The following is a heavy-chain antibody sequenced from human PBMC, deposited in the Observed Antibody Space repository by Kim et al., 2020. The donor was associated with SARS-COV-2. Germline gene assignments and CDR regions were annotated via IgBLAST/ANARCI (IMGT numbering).Heavy chain of an antibody. J-gene: IGHJ4*02. Sequence: NPSLKSQVHISVDTSKNQFSLKLGSVTAADTAVYYCAGVSATVVTGLFDYWGQGTLVTVSS. V-gene: IGHV4-59*01. CDR3: AGVSATVVTGLFDY. D-gene: IGHD4-17*01.